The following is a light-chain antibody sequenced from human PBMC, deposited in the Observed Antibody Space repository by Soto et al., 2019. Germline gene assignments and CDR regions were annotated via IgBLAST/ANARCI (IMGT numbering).Light chain of an antibody. V-gene: IGKV3-20*01. Sequence: EIVLMQSPGTLSLSPGERATISCRASQSVSNNYVAWYQQKPGQAPRLLIAGASSRATGIPDRFSGSGSVTDFTLTISRLEPEAFAVYYCQQYGSSPPLTFGGGTKVEIK. CDR3: QQYGSSPPLT. CDR2: GAS. J-gene: IGKJ4*01. CDR1: QSVSNNY.